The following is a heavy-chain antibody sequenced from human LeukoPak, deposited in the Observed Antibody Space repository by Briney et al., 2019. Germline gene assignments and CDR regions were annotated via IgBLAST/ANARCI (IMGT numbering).Heavy chain of an antibody. Sequence: GGSLRLSCAASGFTFDDYAMHWVRQAPGKGLEWVSGISWNSGSIGYADSVKGRFTISRDNAKNSLYLQMNSPRAEDTALYYCAKDTGEKQQRPDFDYWGQGTLVTVSS. D-gene: IGHD6-13*01. CDR1: GFTFDDYA. J-gene: IGHJ4*02. CDR2: ISWNSGSI. CDR3: AKDTGEKQQRPDFDY. V-gene: IGHV3-9*01.